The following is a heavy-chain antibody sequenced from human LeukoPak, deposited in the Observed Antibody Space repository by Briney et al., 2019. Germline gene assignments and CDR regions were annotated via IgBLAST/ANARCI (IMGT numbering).Heavy chain of an antibody. CDR2: ISSSSSTI. J-gene: IGHJ4*02. D-gene: IGHD3-3*01. CDR3: ARDLTGRGGDFWSSYSTGHYFDY. Sequence: GGSLSLSYPASGFIFRTYRMKWVGQAPGKGLEWVSYISSSSSTIYYADSVKGRFTIPRDNAKNSLFVEMNSLRSEDTAGYYCARDLTGRGGDFWSSYSTGHYFDYWGQGTLVTVSS. V-gene: IGHV3-48*01. CDR1: GFIFRTYR.